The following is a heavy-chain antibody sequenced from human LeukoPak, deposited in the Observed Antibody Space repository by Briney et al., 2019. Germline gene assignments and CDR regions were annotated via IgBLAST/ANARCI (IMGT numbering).Heavy chain of an antibody. J-gene: IGHJ5*02. D-gene: IGHD2-15*01. Sequence: SETLSLTCSVSGASISSGSNYWGWIRQPPGKTLEWIGSIYSSGSTYYNSSLQSRVIIIIDTPKNHFSLTLSSVTAADTAVYYCARASLGYCSGGTCYHREFDPWGQGTLVTVSS. CDR2: IYSSGST. CDR1: GASISSGSNY. V-gene: IGHV4-39*07. CDR3: ARASLGYCSGGTCYHREFDP.